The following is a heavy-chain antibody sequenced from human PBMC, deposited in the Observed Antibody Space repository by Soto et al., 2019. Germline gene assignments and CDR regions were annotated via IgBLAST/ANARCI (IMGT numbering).Heavy chain of an antibody. CDR2: ISGSGGST. Sequence: PGGSLRLSCAASGFTFSSYAMSWVRQAPGKGLEWVSAISGSGGSTYYADSVKGRFTISRDNSKNTLYLQMNSLRAEDTAVYYCAKDRSSGSAPFDYWGQRPLVTLPS. V-gene: IGHV3-23*01. D-gene: IGHD5-12*01. CDR3: AKDRSSGSAPFDY. CDR1: GFTFSSYA. J-gene: IGHJ4*02.